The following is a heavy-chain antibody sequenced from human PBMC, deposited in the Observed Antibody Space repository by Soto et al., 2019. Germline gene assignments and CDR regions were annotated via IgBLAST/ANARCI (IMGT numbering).Heavy chain of an antibody. D-gene: IGHD2-2*01. Sequence: GGSLRLSCAASGFTFSSYWMSWVRQAPGKGLEWVANIKQDGSEKYYVDSVKGRFTISRDNAKNSLYLQMNSLRAEDTAVYYCAKGRCSSTSCYGGLNYWGQRTLVTVSS. CDR2: IKQDGSEK. CDR3: AKGRCSSTSCYGGLNY. CDR1: GFTFSSYW. V-gene: IGHV3-7*01. J-gene: IGHJ4*02.